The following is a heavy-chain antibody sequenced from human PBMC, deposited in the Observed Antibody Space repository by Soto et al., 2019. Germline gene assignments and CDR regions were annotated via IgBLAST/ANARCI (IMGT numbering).Heavy chain of an antibody. V-gene: IGHV3-30*18. J-gene: IGHJ6*02. D-gene: IGHD4-17*01. CDR1: GFTFSSYG. CDR2: ISYDGSNK. Sequence: QVQLVESGGGVVQPGRSLRLSCAASGFTFSSYGMHWVRQAPGKGLEWVAVISYDGSNKYYADSVKGRFTISRDNSKNPLYLQMNSLRAEDTAVYYCAKELSTVTTMDYYYGMDVWGQGTTVTVSS. CDR3: AKELSTVTTMDYYYGMDV.